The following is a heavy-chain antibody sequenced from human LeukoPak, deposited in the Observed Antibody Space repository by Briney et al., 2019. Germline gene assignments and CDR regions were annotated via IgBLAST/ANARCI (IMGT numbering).Heavy chain of an antibody. V-gene: IGHV3-48*02. Sequence: GGSLRLSCAASGFTFSTYSMNWVRQAPGKGLGWIAYIKNSGTTIFYADSVRGRFTISSDNAKNSLSLQMNSLRDEDTAVYYRTRDRDIFDIWGQGTMVTVSS. CDR3: TRDRDIFDI. J-gene: IGHJ3*02. CDR2: IKNSGTTI. D-gene: IGHD3-10*01. CDR1: GFTFSTYS.